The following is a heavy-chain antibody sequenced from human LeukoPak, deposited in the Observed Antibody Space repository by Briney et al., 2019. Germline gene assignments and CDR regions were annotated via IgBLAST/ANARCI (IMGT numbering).Heavy chain of an antibody. Sequence: ASVKVSCKASGCTFSSYGISWVRQAPGQGLEWLGWISAYNDKTKYAQKLQGRVTMTTDTSTSTAYMELRSLRSDDTAVYYCARGEPIVGATRFDYWGQGTLVTVSS. CDR3: ARGEPIVGATRFDY. CDR1: GCTFSSYG. V-gene: IGHV1-18*01. D-gene: IGHD1-26*01. J-gene: IGHJ4*02. CDR2: ISAYNDKT.